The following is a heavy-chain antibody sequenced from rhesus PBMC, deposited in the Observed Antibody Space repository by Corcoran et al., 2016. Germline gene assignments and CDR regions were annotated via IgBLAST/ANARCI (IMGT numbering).Heavy chain of an antibody. Sequence: QVQLQESGPGVVKPSETLSLTCAVSGGSISDSYRWSWIRQPPGKGLGWIGYIYGSSTSTNYNPSLKSRVTISKDTAKNQFSLQLSSVTAADTAVYYCATLYSSWSGFDYWGQGVLVTVSS. CDR3: ATLYSSWSGFDY. J-gene: IGHJ4*01. CDR2: IYGSSTST. D-gene: IGHD6-13*01. V-gene: IGHV4S10*01. CDR1: GGSISDSYR.